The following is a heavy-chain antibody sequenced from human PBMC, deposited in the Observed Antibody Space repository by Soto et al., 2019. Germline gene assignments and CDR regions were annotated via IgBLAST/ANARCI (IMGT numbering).Heavy chain of an antibody. J-gene: IGHJ4*02. Sequence: ASVKVSCKVSGYTLTELSMHWVRQAPGKGLEWMGGFDPEDGETIYAQKFQGRVTMTEDTSTDTAYMELSSLRSEDTAVYYCATALWFGELLVSGGYYYFDFWGQGTLVTVSS. D-gene: IGHD3-10*01. V-gene: IGHV1-24*01. CDR2: FDPEDGET. CDR3: ATALWFGELLVSGGYYYFDF. CDR1: GYTLTELS.